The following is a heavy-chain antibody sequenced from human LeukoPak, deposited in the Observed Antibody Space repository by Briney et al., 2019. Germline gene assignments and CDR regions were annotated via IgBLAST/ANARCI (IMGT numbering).Heavy chain of an antibody. Sequence: PGGSLRLSCAASGFTFSNYWMSWVRQAPGKGLEWVSAISGSGGSTYYADSVKGRFTISRDNSKNTLYLQMNSLRAEDTAVYYCAKFFHDSSGEFQHWGQGTLVTVSS. J-gene: IGHJ1*01. V-gene: IGHV3-23*01. CDR1: GFTFSNYW. D-gene: IGHD3-22*01. CDR2: ISGSGGST. CDR3: AKFFHDSSGEFQH.